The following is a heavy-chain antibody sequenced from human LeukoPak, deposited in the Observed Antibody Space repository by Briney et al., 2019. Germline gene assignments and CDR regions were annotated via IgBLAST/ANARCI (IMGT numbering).Heavy chain of an antibody. CDR2: ISYDGSNK. CDR3: AKDRNAGYCSSTSCYSLRDFQH. Sequence: GRSLRLSCAASGFTFSSYRMHWVRQAPGKGLEWVAVISYDGSNKYYADSVKGRFTISRDNSKNTLYLQMNSLRAEDTAVYYCAKDRNAGYCSSTSCYSLRDFQHWGQGTLVTVSS. D-gene: IGHD2-2*02. V-gene: IGHV3-30*18. J-gene: IGHJ1*01. CDR1: GFTFSSYR.